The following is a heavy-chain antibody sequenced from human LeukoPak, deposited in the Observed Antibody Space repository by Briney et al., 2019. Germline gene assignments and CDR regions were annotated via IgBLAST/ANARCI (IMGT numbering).Heavy chain of an antibody. CDR2: INHSGST. CDR3: ARPRSRTFDY. D-gene: IGHD6-13*01. CDR1: GGSFSGYY. V-gene: IGHV4-34*01. Sequence: PSETLSLTCAVYGGSFSGYYWSWIRQPPGKGLEWIGEINHSGSTNYNPSLKSRVTISVDTSKNQFSLKLSSVTAADTAVYYCARPRSRTFDYWGQGTLVTVSS. J-gene: IGHJ4*02.